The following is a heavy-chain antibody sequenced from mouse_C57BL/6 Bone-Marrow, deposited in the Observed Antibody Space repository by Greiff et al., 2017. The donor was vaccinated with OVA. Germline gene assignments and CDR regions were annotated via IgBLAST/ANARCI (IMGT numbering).Heavy chain of an antibody. CDR2: IFPGSGCT. J-gene: IGHJ2*01. D-gene: IGHD5-1*01. V-gene: IGHV1-9*01. CDR1: GYTFTGYW. CDR3: ARLGDEYLDCDD. Sequence: VQLQQSGAELVKPGASVKLSCKASGYTFTGYWIHWVKQRPGHGLEWIGDIFPGSGCTNYNEKFKGKATFTADKYSSTAYMQLSSLTSEDCAIYYCARLGDEYLDCDDWGQGTTLTVA.